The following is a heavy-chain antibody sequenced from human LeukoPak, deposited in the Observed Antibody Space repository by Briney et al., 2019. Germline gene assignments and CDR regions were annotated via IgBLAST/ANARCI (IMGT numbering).Heavy chain of an antibody. Sequence: GGSLRLSCAASGFTFSSYAMHWVRQAPGKGLEWVAVISYDGSNKYYADSVKGRFAISRDNSKNTLYLQMNSLRAEDTAVYYCAKSYYYDKLAYYWGQGTLVTVSS. V-gene: IGHV3-30*18. CDR3: AKSYYYDKLAYY. D-gene: IGHD3-22*01. J-gene: IGHJ4*02. CDR1: GFTFSSYA. CDR2: ISYDGSNK.